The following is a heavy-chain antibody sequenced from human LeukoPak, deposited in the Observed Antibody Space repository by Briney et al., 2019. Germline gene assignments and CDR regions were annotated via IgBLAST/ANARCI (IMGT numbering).Heavy chain of an antibody. Sequence: GGSLRLSCAASGFTFDDYAMHWVRQAPGKGLEWVSHISGDGGSTYYADSVKGRFTISRDSSKNSLYLQMNSLRTEDTALYYCAKAQYYYDSSGYLFDYWGQGTLVTVSS. CDR3: AKAQYYYDSSGYLFDY. D-gene: IGHD3-22*01. V-gene: IGHV3-43*02. CDR2: ISGDGGST. CDR1: GFTFDDYA. J-gene: IGHJ4*02.